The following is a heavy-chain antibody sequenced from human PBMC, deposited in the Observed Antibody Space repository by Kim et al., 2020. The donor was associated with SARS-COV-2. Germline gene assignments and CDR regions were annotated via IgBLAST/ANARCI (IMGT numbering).Heavy chain of an antibody. J-gene: IGHJ4*02. V-gene: IGHV3-23*01. CDR2: IGGSGGST. D-gene: IGHD4-4*01. CDR3: AKLAGDNYLYYSDY. CDR1: GFTFSNYA. Sequence: GGSLRLSCAASGFTFSNYAMTWVRHTPGRGPEWVSSIGGSGGSTYYADSLKGRFTISRDNSKDTLYLQMDSLRAEDTAVYFCAKLAGDNYLYYSDYWGQG.